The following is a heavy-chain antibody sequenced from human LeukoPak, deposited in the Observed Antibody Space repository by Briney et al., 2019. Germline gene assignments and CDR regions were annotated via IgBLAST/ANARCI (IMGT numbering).Heavy chain of an antibody. CDR3: AKDAGKFNFGDY. V-gene: IGHV1-2*02. CDR2: IKTNRGET. Sequence: ASLKVSCKASGYAISDYYMHWVRQTPGQGLEWMGWIKTNRGETNYAQQFQGRVTLTRDTSINTAYMELNWLRSDDTAVYYCAKDAGKFNFGDYWGQGTLVTVSS. CDR1: GYAISDYY. D-gene: IGHD2-15*01. J-gene: IGHJ4*02.